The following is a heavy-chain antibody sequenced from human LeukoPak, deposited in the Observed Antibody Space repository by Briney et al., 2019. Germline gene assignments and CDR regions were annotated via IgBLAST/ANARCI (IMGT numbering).Heavy chain of an antibody. CDR1: GYTFTSYD. V-gene: IGHV1-8*01. D-gene: IGHD3-10*01. Sequence: ASVKVSCKASGYTFTSYDINWVRQATGQGLEWMGWMNPNSGNTGYAQKFQGRVTMTRNTSISTAYMELSSLRSDDTAVYYCARDLCAILWFGECGFDIWGQGTMVTVSS. J-gene: IGHJ3*02. CDR2: MNPNSGNT. CDR3: ARDLCAILWFGECGFDI.